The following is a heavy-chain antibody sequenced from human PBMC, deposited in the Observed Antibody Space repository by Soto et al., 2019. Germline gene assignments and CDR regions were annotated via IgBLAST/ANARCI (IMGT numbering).Heavy chain of an antibody. V-gene: IGHV4-30-4*01. Sequence: SLSLTCTVSGGSISSGDYYWSWILQPPGKGLEWIGYIYYSGSTYYNPSLKSRVTISVDTSKNQFPLKLSSGTAADTAVYYCGRGSTGDNWSDPGGKGPLVPVSS. CDR1: GGSISSGDYY. J-gene: IGHJ5*02. CDR3: GRGSTGDNWSDP. D-gene: IGHD2-2*01. CDR2: IYYSGST.